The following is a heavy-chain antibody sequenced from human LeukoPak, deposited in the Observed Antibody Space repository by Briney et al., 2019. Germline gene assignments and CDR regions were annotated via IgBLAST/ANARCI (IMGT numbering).Heavy chain of an antibody. V-gene: IGHV3-74*01. CDR1: GFTFRTYW. CDR3: GRDLGGSTGY. D-gene: IGHD1-26*01. Sequence: PGRSLRLSCAVSGFTFRTYWMHWVRQAPGEGLVWVSRINEDGSITNYADSLKGRVSISRDNAKNTLYPQMNSLRAQDTAVYYCGRDLGGSTGYWGQGTLVTVSS. J-gene: IGHJ4*02. CDR2: INEDGSIT.